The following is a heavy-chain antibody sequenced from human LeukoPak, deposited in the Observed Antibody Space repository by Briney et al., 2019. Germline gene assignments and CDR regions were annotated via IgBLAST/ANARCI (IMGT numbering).Heavy chain of an antibody. V-gene: IGHV1-8*03. CDR1: GYTFTSYD. Sequence: ASVTVSCKPSGYTFTSYDINWVRQATGQGLEWMGWMNPNSGNTGYAQKFQGRVTITRNTSISTAYMELSSLRSEDTAVYYCARGLYSSRVDYWGQGTLVSVSS. CDR3: ARGLYSSRVDY. CDR2: MNPNSGNT. J-gene: IGHJ4*02. D-gene: IGHD6-13*01.